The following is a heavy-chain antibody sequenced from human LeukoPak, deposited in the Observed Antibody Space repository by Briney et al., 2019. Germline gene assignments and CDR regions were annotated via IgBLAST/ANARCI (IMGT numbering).Heavy chain of an antibody. Sequence: GSLRLSCAASGFTFSSYWMSWVRQAPGKGLEWVANIKQDGSEKYYVDSVKGRFTISRDNAKNSLYLQMNSLRAEDTAVYYCARVSRYSYGSFDYWGQGTLVTVSS. V-gene: IGHV3-7*01. J-gene: IGHJ4*02. CDR1: GFTFSSYW. CDR3: ARVSRYSYGSFDY. D-gene: IGHD5-18*01. CDR2: IKQDGSEK.